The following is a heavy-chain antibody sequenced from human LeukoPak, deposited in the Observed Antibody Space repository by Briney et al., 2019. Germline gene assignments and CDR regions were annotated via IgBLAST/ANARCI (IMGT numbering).Heavy chain of an antibody. J-gene: IGHJ5*02. CDR2: INHSGST. Sequence: SETLSLTCAVYGGSFSGYYWSWIRQPPGKGLEWIGEINHSGSTNYNPSLKSRVTISVDTSKNQFSLKLSSVTAADTAVYYCARDPFLDPWGQGTLVTVSS. D-gene: IGHD2/OR15-2a*01. CDR3: ARDPFLDP. V-gene: IGHV4-34*01. CDR1: GGSFSGYY.